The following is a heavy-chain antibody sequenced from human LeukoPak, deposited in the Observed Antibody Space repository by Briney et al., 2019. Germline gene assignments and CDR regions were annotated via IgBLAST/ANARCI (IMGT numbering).Heavy chain of an antibody. V-gene: IGHV4-31*03. CDR2: KYYSGSA. CDR3: ATPYCSGISWLDIFNI. Sequence: SQTLSLTCNVSGVSVSDGRYYWTWIRQLPGKGLEWIGYKYYSGSAKYNPSLKSRLTISIDTSKNQFSLQLSSVTAADTATYYCATPYCSGISWLDIFNIWGQGTRVTVSS. CDR1: GVSVSDGRYY. D-gene: IGHD2-15*01. J-gene: IGHJ3*02.